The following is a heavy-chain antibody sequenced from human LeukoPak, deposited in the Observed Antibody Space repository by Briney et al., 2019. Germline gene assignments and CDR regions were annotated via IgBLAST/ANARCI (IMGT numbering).Heavy chain of an antibody. D-gene: IGHD3-22*01. CDR2: IYYSGST. CDR1: GGSISSGGYY. CDR3: ARDSSGYSIFDY. Sequence: TLSLTCTVSGGSISSGGYYWSWIRQHPGKGLEWIGYIYYSGSTYYNPSLKSRVTISVDTSKNQFSLKLSSVTAADTAVYYCARDSSGYSIFDYWGQGTLVTVSS. V-gene: IGHV4-31*03. J-gene: IGHJ4*02.